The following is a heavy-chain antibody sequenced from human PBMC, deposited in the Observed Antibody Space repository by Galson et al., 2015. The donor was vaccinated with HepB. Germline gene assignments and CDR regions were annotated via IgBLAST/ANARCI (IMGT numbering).Heavy chain of an antibody. V-gene: IGHV3-15*01. D-gene: IGHD6-19*01. Sequence: SLRLSCAASGFTFRNAWMNWVRQAPGKGLEWVGRIRSKTDGGTTAFAAPVKGRFTISRDDSKNTLFLQMDSLKTEDTAVYSCTTVMLGVAGYYYYYMDVWGKGTSVTVSS. CDR2: IRSKTDGGTT. CDR1: GFTFRNAW. CDR3: TTVMLGVAGYYYYYMDV. J-gene: IGHJ6*03.